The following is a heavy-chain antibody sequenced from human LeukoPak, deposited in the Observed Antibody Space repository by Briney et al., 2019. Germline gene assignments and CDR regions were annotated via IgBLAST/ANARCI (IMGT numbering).Heavy chain of an antibody. CDR2: INPSGGIT. V-gene: IGHV1-46*01. J-gene: IGHJ4*02. CDR3: ARGVDCSSTSCYAAGDY. D-gene: IGHD2-2*01. CDR1: GYIFTSYY. Sequence: GASVTVSFKTSGYIFTSYYIHWVRQAPGQGLEWMGIINPSGGITTYAQEFQGRVTMTRDTSTSTVYMELSSLRSDDTAVYYCARGVDCSSTSCYAAGDYWGQGTLVTVSS.